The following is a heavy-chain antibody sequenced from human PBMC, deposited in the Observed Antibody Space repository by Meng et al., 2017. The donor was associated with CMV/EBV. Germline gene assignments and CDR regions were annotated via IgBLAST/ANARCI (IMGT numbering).Heavy chain of an antibody. Sequence: GESLKISCAASGFTFSSYGMHWVRQAPGKGLDWVAFIRYDGSNRYYADSVKGRFTISRDNSKNTLYLQMNSLRSEDTAVYHCARGGRGKAAAGKRMDVWGQGTTVTVSS. CDR3: ARGGRGKAAAGKRMDV. J-gene: IGHJ6*02. V-gene: IGHV3-30*02. D-gene: IGHD6-13*01. CDR1: GFTFSSYG. CDR2: IRYDGSNR.